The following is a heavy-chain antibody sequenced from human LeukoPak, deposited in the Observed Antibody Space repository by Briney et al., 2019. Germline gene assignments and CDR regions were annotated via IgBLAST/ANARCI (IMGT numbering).Heavy chain of an antibody. D-gene: IGHD3-10*01. CDR1: GYSINSAYY. J-gene: IGHJ5*02. CDR3: ARLTPGKNWFDP. Sequence: SETPSLTCTVSGYSINSAYYWGWLRQPPGKGLEWIGTMYHIGITYYNLSLKSRVTISVDTSKNQFSLKLNSVTAADTAVYYCARLTPGKNWFDPWGHGTLVTVS. V-gene: IGHV4-38-2*02. CDR2: MYHIGIT.